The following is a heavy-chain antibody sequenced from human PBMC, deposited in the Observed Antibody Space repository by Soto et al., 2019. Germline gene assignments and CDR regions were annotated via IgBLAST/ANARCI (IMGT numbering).Heavy chain of an antibody. D-gene: IGHD5-18*01. CDR3: ARGLNGYLNYFDY. CDR1: GYTFTSYA. Sequence: ASVKVSCKASGYTFTSYAMRWVRQAPGQRLEWMGWINAGNGNTKYSQKFQGRVTITRDTSASTAYMELSSLRSEDTAVYYCARGLNGYLNYFDYWGQGTPVTVS. V-gene: IGHV1-3*01. CDR2: INAGNGNT. J-gene: IGHJ4*02.